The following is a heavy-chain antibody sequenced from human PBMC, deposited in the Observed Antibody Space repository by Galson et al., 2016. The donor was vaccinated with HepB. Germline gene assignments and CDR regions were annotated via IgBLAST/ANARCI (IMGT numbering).Heavy chain of an antibody. D-gene: IGHD6-13*01. V-gene: IGHV4-34*01. CDR2: INQSGST. J-gene: IGHJ3*02. CDR3: AREHYTSSWYSQAQRRKNDAFDI. Sequence: ETLSLTCAVYGGSFRNYYWSWIRLPPGKGLEWIGEINQSGSTNYNPSLKSRVAISVDTSRSESSLKLSSVTAADTAVYYCAREHYTSSWYSQAQRRKNDAFDIWGQGTMVTVSS. CDR1: GGSFRNYY.